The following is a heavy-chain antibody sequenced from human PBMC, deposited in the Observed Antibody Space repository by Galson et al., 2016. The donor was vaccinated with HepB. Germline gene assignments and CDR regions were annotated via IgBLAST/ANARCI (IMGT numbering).Heavy chain of an antibody. D-gene: IGHD4-17*01. V-gene: IGHV3-7*01. CDR2: IKQSGSEK. CDR1: GFTFSNYW. Sequence: SLRLSCAASGFTFSNYWMSWVRQAPGKGLEWVANIKQSGSEKYYVDSVKGRFTISRDNAKNSLYLQMNSLRGEDTAVYYCAREGYGDFDQIPNYYYYGLDVWGQGTTVTVSS. CDR3: AREGYGDFDQIPNYYYYGLDV. J-gene: IGHJ6*02.